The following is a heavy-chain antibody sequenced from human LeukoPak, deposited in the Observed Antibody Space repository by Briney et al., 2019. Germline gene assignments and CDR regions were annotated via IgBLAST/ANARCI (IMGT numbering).Heavy chain of an antibody. CDR2: ISGSGGST. Sequence: PGGSLRLSCAASGFTFSNYAMSWVRQAPGKGLEWVSSISGSGGSTYYADSAKGRFTISRDNSKNTLYLQMNSLRAEDTAVYYCAKKFTGVDCAFDIWAQGTMVTVSS. CDR1: GFTFSNYA. D-gene: IGHD7-27*01. J-gene: IGHJ3*02. V-gene: IGHV3-23*01. CDR3: AKKFTGVDCAFDI.